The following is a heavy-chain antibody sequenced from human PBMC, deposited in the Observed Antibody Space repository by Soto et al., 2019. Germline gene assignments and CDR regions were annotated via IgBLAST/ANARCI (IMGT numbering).Heavy chain of an antibody. J-gene: IGHJ4*02. CDR1: GGSISSGGYY. V-gene: IGHV4-31*03. Sequence: QVQLQESGPGLVKPSQTLSLTCTVSGGSISSGGYYWSWIRQHPGKGLEWIGYIYYSGNTYYNPSVKSRVNISVATSKNQFSLDRSSVIAADTDVYYCGREPSIWGPGTLVTVSS. CDR3: GREPSI. CDR2: IYYSGNT.